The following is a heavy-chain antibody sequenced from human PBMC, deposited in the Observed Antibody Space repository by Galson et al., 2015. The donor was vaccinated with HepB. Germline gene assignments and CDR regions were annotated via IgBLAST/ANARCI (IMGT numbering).Heavy chain of an antibody. CDR3: AKVAILGATPHYFVY. Sequence: SLRLSCAASGFTFTRYTMGWVRQAPGKGLKWVSSLSVNGDISYYEDSVKGRFTISRDNSKKMVYLQMNGLRAEDTAVYYCAKVAILGATPHYFVYLGQGTLVTVSS. CDR2: LSVNGDIS. V-gene: IGHV3-23*01. CDR1: GFTFTRYT. J-gene: IGHJ4*02. D-gene: IGHD3-16*01.